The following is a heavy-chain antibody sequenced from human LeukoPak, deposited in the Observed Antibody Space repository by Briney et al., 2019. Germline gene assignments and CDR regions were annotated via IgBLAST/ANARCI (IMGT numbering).Heavy chain of an antibody. J-gene: IGHJ6*03. Sequence: PSETLSLTCSVSGDSISIYYWSWIRQPPGKGLEWIGEINHSGSTNYNPSLKSRVTISVDTSKNQFSLKLSSVTAADTAVYYCARSPSRRIAAAGTLNYYYYMDVWGKGTTVTVSS. D-gene: IGHD6-13*01. CDR2: INHSGST. V-gene: IGHV4-34*01. CDR3: ARSPSRRIAAAGTLNYYYYMDV. CDR1: GDSISIYY.